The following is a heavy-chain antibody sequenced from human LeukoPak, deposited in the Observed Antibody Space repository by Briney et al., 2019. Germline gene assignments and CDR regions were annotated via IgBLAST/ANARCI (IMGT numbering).Heavy chain of an antibody. V-gene: IGHV3-21*01. D-gene: IGHD3-22*01. Sequence: GGSLRLSCAASGFTLSSYSMDWVRQAPGKGLEWVSSISSSSSYIYYADSVKGRFTISRDNAKKSLYLQMNSLRVEDTAVYYCARASTYYYDSGVYYYLPLDYWGQGALVTVSS. CDR3: ARASTYYYDSGVYYYLPLDY. CDR1: GFTLSSYS. CDR2: ISSSSSYI. J-gene: IGHJ4*02.